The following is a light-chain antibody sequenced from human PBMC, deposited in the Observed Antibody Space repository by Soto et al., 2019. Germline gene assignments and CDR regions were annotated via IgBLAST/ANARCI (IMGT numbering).Light chain of an antibody. CDR2: VPS. Sequence: VVTQAPGALSFSPHERATRSCRASQSGPKNSLAWYLQKPGQAPRLLIYVPSSRATGIPDRFSGSGCGTDFPLSISRLEPEDFAVYYCHQYATSPQTFGKGTKVEVK. J-gene: IGKJ1*01. CDR3: HQYATSPQT. CDR1: QSGPKNS. V-gene: IGKV3-20*01.